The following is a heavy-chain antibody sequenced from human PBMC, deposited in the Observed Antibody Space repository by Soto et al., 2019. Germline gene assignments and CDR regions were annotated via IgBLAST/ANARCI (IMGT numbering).Heavy chain of an antibody. CDR2: ISGSDGKT. Sequence: DVRLAESGGGLVQPGGSLRLSCTTSGFSFASFAMTWVRQAPGKGLEWVATISGSDGKTYYADSVKGRFSISRDTSRNTLYLQMNSLRADDRAIYYCAKWSYLDYWGQGNRVTVSS. D-gene: IGHD3-3*01. V-gene: IGHV3-23*04. CDR1: GFSFASFA. J-gene: IGHJ4*02. CDR3: AKWSYLDY.